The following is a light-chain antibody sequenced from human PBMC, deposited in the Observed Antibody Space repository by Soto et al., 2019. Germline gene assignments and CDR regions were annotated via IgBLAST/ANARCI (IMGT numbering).Light chain of an antibody. Sequence: EIVSTQSPGTLSLSPRDRASLSCRASQSVNSSSLAWYQQKPGQAPRLLIYAASSRATDIPDRFSGSGSGTDFTLTISRLEPEDSAVYNCQQYGSSPWTFGQGTKVDI. CDR3: QQYGSSPWT. CDR2: AAS. V-gene: IGKV3-20*01. J-gene: IGKJ1*01. CDR1: QSVNSSS.